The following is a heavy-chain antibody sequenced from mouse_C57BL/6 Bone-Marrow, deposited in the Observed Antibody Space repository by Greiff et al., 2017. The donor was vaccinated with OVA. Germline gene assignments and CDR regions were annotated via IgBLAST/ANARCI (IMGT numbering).Heavy chain of an antibody. V-gene: IGHV1-82*01. J-gene: IGHJ3*01. CDR1: GYAFSSSW. Sequence: VQLQQSGPELVKPGASVKISCKASGYAFSSSWMNWVKQRPGRGLEWIGRIYPGDGDTNYNGKLKGKATLTADKSSSTAYMQLSSLTSEDSAVYFCAWSRWLPFAYWGQGTLVTVSA. D-gene: IGHD2-3*01. CDR2: IYPGDGDT. CDR3: AWSRWLPFAY.